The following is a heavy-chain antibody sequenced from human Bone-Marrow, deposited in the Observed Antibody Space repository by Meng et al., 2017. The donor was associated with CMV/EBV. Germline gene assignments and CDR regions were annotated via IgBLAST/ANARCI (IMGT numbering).Heavy chain of an antibody. D-gene: IGHD2-2*01. CDR2: ISSSSSYI. J-gene: IGHJ6*02. CDR3: ARGRGTYCSSTSCRPRVYYYYGMDV. Sequence: GESLKISCAASGFTFSSYSMNWVRQAPGKGLEWVSSISSSSSYIYYADSVKGRFTISRDNAKNSLYLQMNSLRAEDTAVYYCARGRGTYCSSTSCRPRVYYYYGMDVRGPGTTVTVSS. CDR1: GFTFSSYS. V-gene: IGHV3-21*01.